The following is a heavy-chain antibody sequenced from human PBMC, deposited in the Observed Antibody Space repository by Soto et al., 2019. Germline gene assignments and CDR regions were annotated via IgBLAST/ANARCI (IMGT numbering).Heavy chain of an antibody. CDR1: GGSFSGYY. J-gene: IGHJ5*02. D-gene: IGHD5-18*01. V-gene: IGHV4-34*01. CDR2: INHSGST. Sequence: LSLTCAVYGGSFSGYYWSWIRQPLGKGLEWIGEINHSGSTNYNPSLKSRVTISVDTSKNQSSLKLSSVTAADTAVYYCARTWIQRCGNWFDPWRQRTLVTVSS. CDR3: ARTWIQRCGNWFDP.